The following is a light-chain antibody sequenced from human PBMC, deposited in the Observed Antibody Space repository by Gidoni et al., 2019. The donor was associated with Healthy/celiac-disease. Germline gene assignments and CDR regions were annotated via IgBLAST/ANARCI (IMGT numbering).Light chain of an antibody. CDR3: QQRSNWPPIT. CDR2: DAS. J-gene: IGKJ4*01. V-gene: IGKV3-11*01. CDR1: QSVSSY. Sequence: DIVFTQSPATLSLSPGERATLSCRASQSVSSYLAWYQQKPGQAPRLLIYDASNRATGIPARFSGSGSGTDFTLTISSLEPEDFAVYYCQQRSNWPPITLXXXTKVEIK.